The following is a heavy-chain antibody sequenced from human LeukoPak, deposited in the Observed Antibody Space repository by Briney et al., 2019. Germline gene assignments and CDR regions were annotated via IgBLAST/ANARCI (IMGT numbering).Heavy chain of an antibody. V-gene: IGHV3-23*01. CDR1: GFTFGSYD. CDR2: ISAGGGST. Sequence: GGSLRLSCAASGFTFGSYDMIWVRHAPGKGLEWVSGISAGGGSTYYADSVKGRFTISRDNSKNTLYLQVNSLRAEDTAVYYCAKALYGTDVWGQGTTVIVSS. J-gene: IGHJ6*02. CDR3: AKALYGTDV.